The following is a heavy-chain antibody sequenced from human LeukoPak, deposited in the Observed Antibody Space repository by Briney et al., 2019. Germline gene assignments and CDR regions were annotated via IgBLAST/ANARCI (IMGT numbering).Heavy chain of an antibody. CDR1: GFTFSTYA. D-gene: IGHD2-15*01. CDR3: ARARDRWNAFDI. J-gene: IGHJ3*02. V-gene: IGHV3-21*01. Sequence: GGSLRLSCAASGFTFSTYAMSWVRRAPGRGLEWVSSISSSSSYIYYADSVKGRFTISRDNAKNSLYLQMNSLRAEDTAVYYCARARDRWNAFDIWGQGTMVTVSS. CDR2: ISSSSSYI.